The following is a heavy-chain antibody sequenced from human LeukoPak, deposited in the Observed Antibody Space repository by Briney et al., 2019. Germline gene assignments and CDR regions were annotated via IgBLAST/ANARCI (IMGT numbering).Heavy chain of an antibody. V-gene: IGHV4-34*11. CDR1: GGSFSGYY. Sequence: PSETLSLTCAVYGGSFSGYYWSWIRQPPGKGLEWIGYIYYSGNTNYNPSLKSRVTILVDTSKNQVSLKLSSVTAADTAAYFCARDWGVGGRPGYMDVWGKGTTVTVSS. CDR2: IYYSGNT. J-gene: IGHJ6*03. CDR3: ARDWGVGGRPGYMDV. D-gene: IGHD6-6*01.